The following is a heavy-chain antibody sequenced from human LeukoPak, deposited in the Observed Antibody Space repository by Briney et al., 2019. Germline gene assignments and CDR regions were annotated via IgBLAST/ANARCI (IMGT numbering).Heavy chain of an antibody. Sequence: PGGSLRLSCAASGFTVSSNYMSWVRQAPGKGLEWVSVIYSGGSTYYADSVKGRFTISRDNSKNTLYLQMNSLRAEDTAVYYWARDSPYSSRSTGAFDIWGQGTMVTISP. CDR3: ARDSPYSSRSTGAFDI. D-gene: IGHD6-13*01. V-gene: IGHV3-53*01. J-gene: IGHJ3*02. CDR2: IYSGGST. CDR1: GFTVSSNY.